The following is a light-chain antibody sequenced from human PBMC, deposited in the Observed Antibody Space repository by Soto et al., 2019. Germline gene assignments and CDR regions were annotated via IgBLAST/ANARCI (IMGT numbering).Light chain of an antibody. CDR3: LLQYGGVRV. Sequence: QAVVTQEPSLTVSPGGAVTLTCGSITGTVTSGHFPYWFQQKTGQAPTTLIYDTNIKHSWTPARFSGSLLGGKAALTLSGAQPEDEADYYCLLQYGGVRVFDGGTKLTVL. CDR2: DTN. V-gene: IGLV7-46*01. CDR1: TGTVTSGHF. J-gene: IGLJ3*02.